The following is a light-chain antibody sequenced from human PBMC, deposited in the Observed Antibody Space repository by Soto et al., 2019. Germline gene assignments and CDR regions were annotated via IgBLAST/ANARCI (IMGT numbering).Light chain of an antibody. CDR2: EGS. CDR3: CAYAGSSTGGV. J-gene: IGLJ2*01. V-gene: IGLV2-23*01. CDR1: SSDVGSYNL. Sequence: QPVLTQPASVSGSPGQSITISCTGTSSDVGSYNLVSWYQPHPGKAPKLMIYEGSKRPSGVSNRFSGSKSGNTASLKISGLQAEDEADYYCCAYAGSSTGGVFGGGTKVTVL.